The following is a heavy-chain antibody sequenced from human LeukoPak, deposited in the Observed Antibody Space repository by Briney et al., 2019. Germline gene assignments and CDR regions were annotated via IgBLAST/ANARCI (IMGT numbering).Heavy chain of an antibody. CDR1: GFTFSDYY. V-gene: IGHV3-11*01. CDR2: ISSSGSTI. J-gene: IGHJ4*02. D-gene: IGHD6-13*01. CDR3: ASTYTPIAAAGSFDY. Sequence: GGSLRLSCAASGFTFSDYYMSWIRQAPGKGLEWVSYISSSGSTIYYADSVKGRFTISRDNAKNSLYLQMNSLRAEDTAVYYCASTYTPIAAAGSFDYWGQGTLVTVSS.